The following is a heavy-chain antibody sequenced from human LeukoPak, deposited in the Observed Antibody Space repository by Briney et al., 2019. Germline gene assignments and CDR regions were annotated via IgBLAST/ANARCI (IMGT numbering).Heavy chain of an antibody. D-gene: IGHD3-10*02. CDR3: TTDVHVLPFYYYYMDV. Sequence: GGSLRLSCAASGFTFSNAWMSWVRQAPGKGREWVGRIKSKTDGWTTDYAAPVKGRFTISRDDSKNTLYLQMNSLKTEDTAVYYCTTDVHVLPFYYYYMDVWGKGTTVTISS. CDR2: IKSKTDGWTT. J-gene: IGHJ6*03. CDR1: GFTFSNAW. V-gene: IGHV3-15*01.